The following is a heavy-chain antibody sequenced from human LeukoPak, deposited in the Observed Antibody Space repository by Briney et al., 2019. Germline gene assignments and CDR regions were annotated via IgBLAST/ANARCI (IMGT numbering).Heavy chain of an antibody. V-gene: IGHV4-39*01. J-gene: IGHJ3*02. D-gene: IGHD3-3*01. CDR1: GVSISSSSYY. CDR3: ARRYYDFWIPERPGAFDI. Sequence: AETLSLTCTVSGVSISSSSYYWGWLRQPPGKGLEWIGSIYYSGSTYYNPSLKSRVTMSVDTSKNQFSLKLSSVTAADTAVYYCARRYYDFWIPERPGAFDIWGQGTMVTVSS. CDR2: IYYSGST.